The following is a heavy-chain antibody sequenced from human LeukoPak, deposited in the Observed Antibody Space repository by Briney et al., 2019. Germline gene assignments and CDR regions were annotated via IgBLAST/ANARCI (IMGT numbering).Heavy chain of an antibody. CDR3: AIYSSSWHKFDP. CDR2: LYYSGST. Sequence: SETLSLTCTVSGGSISSYYWGWIRQPPGKGLEWIGSLYYSGSTSYTPSLKSRVTISVDTSKNQFSLKLSSVTAADTAVYYCAIYSSSWHKFDPWGQGTLVTVSS. J-gene: IGHJ5*02. D-gene: IGHD6-13*01. V-gene: IGHV4-39*01. CDR1: GGSISSYY.